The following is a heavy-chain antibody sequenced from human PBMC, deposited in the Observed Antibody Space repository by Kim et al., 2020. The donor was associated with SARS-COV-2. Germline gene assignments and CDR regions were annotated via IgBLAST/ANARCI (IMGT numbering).Heavy chain of an antibody. CDR3: ARAPYDSSGYQFDY. J-gene: IGHJ4*02. Sequence: AQKCQGRVTITADESTSTAYMELSSLRSEDTAVYYCARAPYDSSGYQFDYWGQGTLVTVSS. V-gene: IGHV1-69*01. D-gene: IGHD3-22*01.